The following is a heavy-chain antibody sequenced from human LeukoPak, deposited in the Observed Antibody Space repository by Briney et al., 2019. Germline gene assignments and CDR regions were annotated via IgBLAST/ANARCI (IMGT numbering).Heavy chain of an antibody. CDR3: AKALTGTKAFDI. CDR2: ISSSGGST. CDR1: GFTFSSYA. V-gene: IGHV3-23*01. D-gene: IGHD1-20*01. Sequence: SGGSLRLSCAASGFTFSSYAMNWVRQAPGKGLEGVSHISSSGGSTYYAGSVKGRFTISRDNSKNTLYLQMNSLRAEDTAVYYCAKALTGTKAFDIWGQGTMVTVSS. J-gene: IGHJ3*02.